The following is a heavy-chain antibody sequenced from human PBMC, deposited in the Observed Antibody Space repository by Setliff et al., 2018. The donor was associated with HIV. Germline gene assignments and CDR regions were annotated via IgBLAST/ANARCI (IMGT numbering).Heavy chain of an antibody. Sequence: ASVKVSCKASGGTFSSYAISWVRQAPGQGLEWMGRIIPIFGTANYAQKFQGRATITADKPTSTAYMELSSLRSEDTAVYYCARDIVVVPAAAVRNYYYYMDVWGKGTTVTVSS. J-gene: IGHJ6*03. CDR1: GGTFSSYA. CDR3: ARDIVVVPAAAVRNYYYYMDV. CDR2: IIPIFGTA. V-gene: IGHV1-69*06. D-gene: IGHD2-2*01.